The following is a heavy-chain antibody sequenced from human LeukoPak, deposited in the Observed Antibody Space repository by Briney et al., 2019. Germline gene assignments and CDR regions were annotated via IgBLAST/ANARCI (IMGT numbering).Heavy chain of an antibody. CDR2: IYYSGST. J-gene: IGHJ6*03. CDR3: ARDLHGYYYYMDV. Sequence: SETLSLTCTVSGDSISSSSYYWGWIRQPPGKGLEWIGTIYYSGSTYYNPSLKSRVTISIDTPRNQFSLKLSSVTAADTAVYYCARDLHGYYYYMDVWGKGTTVTVSS. CDR1: GDSISSSSYY. V-gene: IGHV4-39*07.